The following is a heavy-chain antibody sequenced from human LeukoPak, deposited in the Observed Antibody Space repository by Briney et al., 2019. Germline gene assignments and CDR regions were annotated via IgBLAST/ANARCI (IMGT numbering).Heavy chain of an antibody. CDR1: GGTFSSYA. V-gene: IGHV1-69*13. Sequence: VASVKVSCKASGGTFSSYAISWVRQAPGQGLEWMGGIIPIFGTANYAQKFQGRVTITADESMSTAYMELSSLRSEDTAVYYCARGRLSYDSSGYYSTYYFDYWGQGTLVTVSS. CDR2: IIPIFGTA. CDR3: ARGRLSYDSSGYYSTYYFDY. D-gene: IGHD3-22*01. J-gene: IGHJ4*02.